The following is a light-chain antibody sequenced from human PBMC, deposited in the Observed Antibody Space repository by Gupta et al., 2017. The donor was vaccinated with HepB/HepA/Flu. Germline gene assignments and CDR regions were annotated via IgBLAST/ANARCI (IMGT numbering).Light chain of an antibody. CDR1: QSVLYSSNNKNY. J-gene: IGKJ4*01. V-gene: IGKV4-1*01. CDR2: WAS. CDR3: QQYYSTPLT. Sequence: IVMTQSPDHLAVSLGERATINCKSSQSVLYSSNNKNYLAWYQQKPGQPPKLLIYWASTRESGVPDRFSGSGSGTDFTLTISSLQAEDVAVYYCQQYYSTPLTFGGGTKVEIK.